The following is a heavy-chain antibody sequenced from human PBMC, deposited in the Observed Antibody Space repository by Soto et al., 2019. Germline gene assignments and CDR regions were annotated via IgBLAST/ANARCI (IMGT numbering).Heavy chain of an antibody. CDR3: ARELDGIDV. CDR1: GLAFRNFW. CDR2: ISSSSSYT. Sequence: GGSLRLSCEVSGLAFRNFWMTWVRQAPGKGLEWVSYISSSSSYTNYADSVKGRFTISRDNAKNSLYLQMNSLRAEDTAVYYCARELDGIDVWGQGTTVTVSS. V-gene: IGHV3-11*05. J-gene: IGHJ6*02.